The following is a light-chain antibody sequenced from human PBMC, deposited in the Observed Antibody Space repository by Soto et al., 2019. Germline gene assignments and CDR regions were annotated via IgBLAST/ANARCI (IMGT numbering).Light chain of an antibody. J-gene: IGKJ4*01. Sequence: EIVLTQSPATLSLSPGERATLSCRASPGVGSYLAWYQQRPGQAPRLLIYDTSNRATGVPARFSGSVSGTDFALTIISLEPEDFAVYYCQQRGNWPLTFGGGTKVEIK. V-gene: IGKV3-11*01. CDR1: PGVGSY. CDR2: DTS. CDR3: QQRGNWPLT.